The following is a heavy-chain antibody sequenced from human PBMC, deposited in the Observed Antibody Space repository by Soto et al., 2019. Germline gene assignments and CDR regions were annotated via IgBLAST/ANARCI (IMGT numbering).Heavy chain of an antibody. J-gene: IGHJ3*02. CDR2: ISAYNGNT. V-gene: IGHV1-18*01. CDR3: ARDPDVAVAATDAFDI. Sequence: QVQLVQSGAEVKKPGASVKVSCKASGYTFTSYGISWVRQAPGQGLEWMGWISAYNGNTNYAQKLQGRVTMTTDTSTSTAYIELRILRADDTAVYYCARDPDVAVAATDAFDIWGQGTMVTVSS. CDR1: GYTFTSYG. D-gene: IGHD6-19*01.